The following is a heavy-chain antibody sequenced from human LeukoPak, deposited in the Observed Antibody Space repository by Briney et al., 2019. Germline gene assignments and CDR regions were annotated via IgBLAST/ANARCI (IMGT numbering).Heavy chain of an antibody. CDR3: ARGWQWFDP. J-gene: IGHJ5*02. CDR1: GASISYSSYS. V-gene: IGHV4-39*07. CDR2: INYSGSI. D-gene: IGHD2-15*01. Sequence: SETLSLTCTVSGASISYSSYSWGSIRQPPGKGLEWIGTINYSGSIYYNPSLKSRVTISLDTSKNQFSLKLSSVTAADTAVYYCARGWQWFDPWGQETLVTVSS.